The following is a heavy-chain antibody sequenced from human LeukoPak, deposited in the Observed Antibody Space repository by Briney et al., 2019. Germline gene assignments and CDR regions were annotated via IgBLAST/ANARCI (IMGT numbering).Heavy chain of an antibody. V-gene: IGHV3-23*01. CDR2: ILGSGGGT. J-gene: IGHJ4*02. CDR3: AKWGDYDVLTGYYVPDY. Sequence: GGSLRLSCAASGFTFSNYAMSWVRQAAGKGVERVSAILGSGGGTYYADSVKGRFTVSRDNSKSTLYLQMTSLRAEDTALYYCAKWGDYDVLTGYYVPDYWGQGTLVTVSS. D-gene: IGHD3-9*01. CDR1: GFTFSNYA.